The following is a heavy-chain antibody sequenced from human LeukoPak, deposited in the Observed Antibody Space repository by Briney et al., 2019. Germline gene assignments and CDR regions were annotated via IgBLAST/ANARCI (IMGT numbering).Heavy chain of an antibody. CDR2: IYPGDSDT. V-gene: IGHV5-51*01. Sequence: LGESLKISCKGSGYTFTSYWIAWVRQMPGKGLEWMGIIYPGDSDTRYSPSFQGQVTISADTSISTAYLQWSSLKASDTAMYYCARHGRLTAVVWGQGTLVTVSS. CDR3: ARHGRLTAVV. D-gene: IGHD6-19*01. J-gene: IGHJ4*02. CDR1: GYTFTSYW.